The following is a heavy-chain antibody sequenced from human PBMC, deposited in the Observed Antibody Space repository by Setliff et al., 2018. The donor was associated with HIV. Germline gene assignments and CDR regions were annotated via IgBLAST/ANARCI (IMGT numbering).Heavy chain of an antibody. CDR2: IFGSGVT. V-gene: IGHV4-4*07. CDR3: ARDNHGLPVD. D-gene: IGHD2-2*01. Sequence: SETLSLTCNVSGGAIINYDWTWVRQPAGKGLEWIGRIFGSGVTNYNTSLESRVTMSLDTSRNHLSLRLRSVTAADTAVYYCARDNHGLPVDWGRGTLVTVSS. CDR1: GGAIINYD. J-gene: IGHJ4*02.